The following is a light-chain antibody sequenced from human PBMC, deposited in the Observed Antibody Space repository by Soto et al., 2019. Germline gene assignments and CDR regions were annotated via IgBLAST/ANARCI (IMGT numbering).Light chain of an antibody. Sequence: EIVLTQSPGALSLSTGERATLSCRSGQSVRNNYLAWYQQKPGQAPRRLIYGASSRATGIPDRFSASGSGTDFTLTISRLEPEDVSVYYCQQYGSSPFPFGQGTKVDIK. CDR1: QSVRNNY. V-gene: IGKV3-20*01. CDR2: GAS. J-gene: IGKJ1*01. CDR3: QQYGSSPFP.